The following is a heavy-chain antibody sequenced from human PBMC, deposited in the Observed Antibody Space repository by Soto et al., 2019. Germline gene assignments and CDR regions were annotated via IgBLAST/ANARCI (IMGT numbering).Heavy chain of an antibody. CDR2: INHSGST. J-gene: IGHJ4*02. CDR1: GGSFSGYY. D-gene: IGHD6-19*01. CDR3: ARESSGWYNFFDY. Sequence: QVQLQQWGAGLLKPSETLSLTCAVYGGSFSGYYWSWIRQPPGKGLEWIGEINHSGSTNYNPSLKSRVTISVDTSKNQFSLKLRSVTAADTAVYYCARESSGWYNFFDYWGQGTLVTVSS. V-gene: IGHV4-34*01.